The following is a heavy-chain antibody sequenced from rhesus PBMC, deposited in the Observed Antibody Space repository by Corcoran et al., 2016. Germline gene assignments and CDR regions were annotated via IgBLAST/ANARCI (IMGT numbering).Heavy chain of an antibody. J-gene: IGHJ6*01. V-gene: IGHV4-106*01. D-gene: IGHD3-3*01. CDR2: IYGSGGRP. Sequence: QVQLQESGPGLVKPSETLSLTCAVSGGSSSDTYYWTWIRQPPGKGLEWGGYIYGSGGRPSYHPSLKRRVPFSPDTSKHQFSLKLTSVTAADTAVYYCAREVLGGYNIWTALRWFDVWGQGVVVTVSS. CDR1: GGSSSDTYY. CDR3: AREVLGGYNIWTALRWFDV.